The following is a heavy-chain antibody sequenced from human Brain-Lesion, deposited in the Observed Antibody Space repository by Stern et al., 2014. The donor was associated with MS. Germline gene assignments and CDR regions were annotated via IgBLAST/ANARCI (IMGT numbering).Heavy chain of an antibody. CDR2: IYYRGST. Sequence: MQLVESGPGLVKPSETLSLTCTVSGGSISSSSYYWGWIRQPPGKGLEWIGSIYYRGSTYYNPSLKSRVTISMDTPKNQFSLRLSSVTAADTAVYFCAKLWLGELPESPFDYWGQGTLVTVSS. J-gene: IGHJ4*02. D-gene: IGHD3-10*01. V-gene: IGHV4-39*01. CDR3: AKLWLGELPESPFDY. CDR1: GGSISSSSYY.